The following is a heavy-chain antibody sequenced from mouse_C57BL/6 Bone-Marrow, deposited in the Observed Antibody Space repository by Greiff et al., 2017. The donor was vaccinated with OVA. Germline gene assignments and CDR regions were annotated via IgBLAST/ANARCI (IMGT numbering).Heavy chain of an antibody. CDR3: TRDEEDDGYYGAMDY. V-gene: IGHV5-9-1*02. J-gene: IGHJ4*01. Sequence: DVKLVESGAGLVKPGGSLKLSCAASGFTFSSYAMSWVRQTPEKRLEWVAYISSGGDYIYYADTVKGRFTISRDNARNTLYLQMSSLKSEDTAMYYCTRDEEDDGYYGAMDYWGQGTSVTVSS. CDR1: GFTFSSYA. CDR2: ISSGGDYI. D-gene: IGHD2-3*01.